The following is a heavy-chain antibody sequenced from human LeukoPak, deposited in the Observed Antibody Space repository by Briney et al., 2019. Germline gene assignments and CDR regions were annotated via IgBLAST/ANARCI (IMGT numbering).Heavy chain of an antibody. D-gene: IGHD3-22*01. CDR1: GYTFTGYY. V-gene: IGHV1-18*04. Sequence: ASVKVSCKASGYTFTGYYMHWVRQAPGQGLEWMGWISAYNGNTNYAQKLQGRVTMTTDTSKSTAYMELRSLRSDDTAVYYCARTNVYYYDSSDYYPHFDYWGRGTLVTVSS. J-gene: IGHJ4*02. CDR2: ISAYNGNT. CDR3: ARTNVYYYDSSDYYPHFDY.